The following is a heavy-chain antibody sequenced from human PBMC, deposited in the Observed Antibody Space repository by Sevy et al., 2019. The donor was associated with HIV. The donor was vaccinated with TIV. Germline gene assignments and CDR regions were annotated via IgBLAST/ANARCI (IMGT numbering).Heavy chain of an antibody. Sequence: GGSLRLSCAASGFTVSSNYMSWVRQPPGKGLEWVSLIYPGGSTYYADSVKGRFTISRDNSKNTLFLQMNSLRAEDTALYYCARAPSYYYYAMHVWGQGTTVTVSS. CDR3: ARAPSYYYYAMHV. J-gene: IGHJ6*02. CDR2: IYPGGST. CDR1: GFTVSSNY. V-gene: IGHV3-53*03.